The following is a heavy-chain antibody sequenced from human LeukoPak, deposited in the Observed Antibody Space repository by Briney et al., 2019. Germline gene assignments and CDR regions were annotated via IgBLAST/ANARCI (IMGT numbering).Heavy chain of an antibody. CDR3: AHRDTTMVRVDY. Sequence: GGSLRLSCAASGFTFRNASMSWVRQAPGKGLEWVGRIKSKTDGGTTDYAAPVKGRFTISRDDSKNTLYLQMNSLTTEDTAVYFCAHRDTTMVRVDYWGQGTLVTVSS. D-gene: IGHD5-18*01. J-gene: IGHJ4*02. V-gene: IGHV3-15*01. CDR1: GFTFRNAS. CDR2: IKSKTDGGTT.